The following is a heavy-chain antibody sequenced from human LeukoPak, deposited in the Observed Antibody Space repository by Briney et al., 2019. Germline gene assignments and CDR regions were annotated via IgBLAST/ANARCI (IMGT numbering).Heavy chain of an antibody. CDR3: ARGYQRPDY. CDR1: GFTISTYT. D-gene: IGHD2-2*01. V-gene: IGHV3-21*01. CDR2: ISSSSNNM. Sequence: PGGSLRLSCAASGFTISTYTMNRVRQAPGKGLEWVSSISSSSNNMNYADSVKGRFTISRDNAMNSVHLQMNSLRVEDTAVYYCARGYQRPDYWGQGALITVSS. J-gene: IGHJ4*02.